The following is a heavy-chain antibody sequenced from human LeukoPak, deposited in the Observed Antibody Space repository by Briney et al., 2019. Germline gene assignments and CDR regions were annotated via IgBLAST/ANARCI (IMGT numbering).Heavy chain of an antibody. J-gene: IGHJ6*03. CDR2: VSRNGGRT. CDR3: ARDLRSGAYYYFYMDV. CDR1: GFDFSSYG. D-gene: IGHD3-3*01. Sequence: GGSLRLSCEASGFDFSSYGMHWVRQTPGKGLEYVAAVSRNGGRTYYANSVKGRFTISRDNSRNTLYLQMGSLRPEDTALYYCARDLRSGAYYYFYMDVWGNGTTVVVSS. V-gene: IGHV3-64*01.